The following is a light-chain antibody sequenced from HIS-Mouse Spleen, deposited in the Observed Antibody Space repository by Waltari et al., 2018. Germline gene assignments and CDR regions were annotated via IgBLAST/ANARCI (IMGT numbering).Light chain of an antibody. J-gene: IGLJ2*01. CDR1: TLGVKY. CDR2: QDS. CDR3: QAWDSSTAV. Sequence: SYELTQPPSVSVSPGQTASIPCSGDTLGVKYACWYKQKPGQSPVLVIYQDSKRPSGIPERFSGSNSGNTATLTISGTQAMDEADYYCQAWDSSTAVFGGGTKLTVL. V-gene: IGLV3-1*01.